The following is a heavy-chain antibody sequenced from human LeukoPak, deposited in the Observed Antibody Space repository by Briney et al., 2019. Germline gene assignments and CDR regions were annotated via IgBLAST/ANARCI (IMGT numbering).Heavy chain of an antibody. J-gene: IGHJ4*02. CDR2: IKTKTDGGTT. CDR1: GFTFNNVW. V-gene: IGHV3-15*01. Sequence: PGGSLRLSCEASGFTFNNVWMNWVRQAPGKGLEWIGRIKTKTDGGTTEYAAPAKGRFTISRDDSKNTVYLQMNSLKTEDTAPYYCVTRITSTGDYWGQGTLVTVSS. CDR3: VTRITSTGDY. D-gene: IGHD3-16*01.